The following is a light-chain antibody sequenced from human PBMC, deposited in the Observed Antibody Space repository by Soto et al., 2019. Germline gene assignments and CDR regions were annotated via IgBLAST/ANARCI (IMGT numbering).Light chain of an antibody. V-gene: IGKV3-11*01. CDR2: DTS. CDR1: QSVSSY. Sequence: EIVLTQSPATLSLSPGERATLSCRASQSVSSYLAWYQQKPGQATRLLIYDTSKRATGIPARFSGCGSGTDFTLTISSLEPEDFAVYYCQQRTNWPRSFTFAPGTKVDIK. J-gene: IGKJ3*01. CDR3: QQRTNWPRSFT.